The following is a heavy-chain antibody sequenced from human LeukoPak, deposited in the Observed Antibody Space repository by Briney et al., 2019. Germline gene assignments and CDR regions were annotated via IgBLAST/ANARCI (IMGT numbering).Heavy chain of an antibody. D-gene: IGHD6-13*01. Sequence: PGGSLRLSCAASGFTFSSYGMHWVRQAPGKGLEWVAFIRYDGSNKYYADSVKGRFTISRDNSKNTLYLQMNSLRAEDTAVYYCAKDYPPGQLVRSYYYMDVWGKGTTVTVSS. CDR2: IRYDGSNK. J-gene: IGHJ6*03. CDR3: AKDYPPGQLVRSYYYMDV. V-gene: IGHV3-30*02. CDR1: GFTFSSYG.